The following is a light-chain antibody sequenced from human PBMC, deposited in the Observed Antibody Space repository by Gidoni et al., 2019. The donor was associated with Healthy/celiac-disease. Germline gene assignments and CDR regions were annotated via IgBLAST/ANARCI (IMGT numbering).Light chain of an antibody. CDR1: QSVSSN. V-gene: IGKV3-15*01. Sequence: EIVMTQSPATLSVSQGERATLSCRASQSVSSNLAWYQQNPGQAPRVLIYGASTRATGIPARFSGSGSGTEFTLTISSLQSEDFAVYYCQQYNNWPLTFGQGTKVEIK. CDR3: QQYNNWPLT. CDR2: GAS. J-gene: IGKJ1*01.